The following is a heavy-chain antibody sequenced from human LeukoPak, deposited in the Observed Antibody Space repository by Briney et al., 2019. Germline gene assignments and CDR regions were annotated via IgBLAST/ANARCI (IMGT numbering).Heavy chain of an antibody. V-gene: IGHV1-18*04. D-gene: IGHD3-22*01. CDR3: ARDKYYYDSSGYYFDNWFDP. CDR1: GYTFTSYG. Sequence: ASVKVSCKASGYTFTSYGISWVRQAPGQGLEWMGWISAYNGNTNYAQKLQGRVTMTTDTSTSTAYMEPRSLRSDDTAVYYCARDKYYYDSSGYYFDNWFDPWGEGTLVSVS. J-gene: IGHJ5*02. CDR2: ISAYNGNT.